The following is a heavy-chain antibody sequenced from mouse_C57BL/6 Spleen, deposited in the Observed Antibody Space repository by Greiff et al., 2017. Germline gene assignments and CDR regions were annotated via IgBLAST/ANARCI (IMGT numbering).Heavy chain of an antibody. Sequence: QVQLKQPGAELVRPASSVKLSCKASGYTFTSYWMDWVKQRPIQGLEWIGNIDPADSETHSNQKFKDKATLTVDKSSSTAYMQLSSLTSEDDAVYYWAAGELGFAYWGQGTLVTVSA. CDR2: IDPADSET. CDR1: GYTFTSYW. CDR3: AAGELGFAY. J-gene: IGHJ3*01. D-gene: IGHD4-1*01. V-gene: IGHV1-52*01.